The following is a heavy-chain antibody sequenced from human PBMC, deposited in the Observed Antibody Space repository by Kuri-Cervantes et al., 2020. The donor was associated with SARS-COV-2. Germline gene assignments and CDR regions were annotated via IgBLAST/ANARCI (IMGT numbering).Heavy chain of an antibody. J-gene: IGHJ6*02. CDR3: ARVKRDYDFWSGYYTGHYYYYGMDV. D-gene: IGHD3-3*01. CDR1: GCSFTNYW. CDR2: IYPGESET. V-gene: IGHV5-51*01. Sequence: TVSCQGSGCSFTNYWIGWVRQMPGKGLEWMGIIYPGESETRYRPSFQGQVTIPADKSIRTAYLQWSSLKASDTAMYYCARVKRDYDFWSGYYTGHYYYYGMDVWGQGTTVTVSS.